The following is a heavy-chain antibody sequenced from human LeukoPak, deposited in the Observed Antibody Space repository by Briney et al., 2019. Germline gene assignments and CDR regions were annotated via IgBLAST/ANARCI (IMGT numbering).Heavy chain of an antibody. V-gene: IGHV4-59*01. D-gene: IGHD3-10*02. CDR1: GGSISSYC. Sequence: SETLSLTCTVSGGSISSYCWSWIRQPPGKGLEWIGHVYYSGSTNYNPSLKSRVTISVDTSKNQFSLNLSSVTAADTAVYYCASCSGRNNYYFDYWGQGTLVAVSS. CDR2: VYYSGST. CDR3: ASCSGRNNYYFDY. J-gene: IGHJ4*02.